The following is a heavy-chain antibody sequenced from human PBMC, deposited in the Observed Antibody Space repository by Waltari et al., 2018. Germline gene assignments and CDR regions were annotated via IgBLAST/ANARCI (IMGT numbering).Heavy chain of an antibody. CDR2: IYAGGNT. CDR3: ARAGLGSPLEWQRVFDL. D-gene: IGHD5-12*01. CDR1: GFNGHYYH. Sequence: EWQLVESGGGLIQPGGRLRLSCADSGFNGHYYHLSWGRPAPGKGLEWVSVIYAGGNTYYADSVKGRFTVSRDTSKNTLDLQMNSLRVDDTAIYYCARAGLGSPLEWQRVFDLWGLGTLVTVSS. V-gene: IGHV3-53*01. J-gene: IGHJ5*02.